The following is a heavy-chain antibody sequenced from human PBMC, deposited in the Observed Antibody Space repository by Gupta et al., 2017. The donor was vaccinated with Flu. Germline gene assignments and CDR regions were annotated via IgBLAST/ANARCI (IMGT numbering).Heavy chain of an antibody. J-gene: IGHJ6*03. CDR2: IYDNGNT. V-gene: IGHV4-31*03. Sequence: QVQLQESGPRLVQPSQTLSLTCTVSGGSITGGGYYWGWIRQHPGKGLEWIGNIYDNGNTNYNPSLKSRIDISIDTSENQFSLKLTSVTAADTARYYCARDNYFMDVWGTGTTVTVSS. CDR3: ARDNYFMDV. CDR1: GGSITGGGYY. D-gene: IGHD5-24*01.